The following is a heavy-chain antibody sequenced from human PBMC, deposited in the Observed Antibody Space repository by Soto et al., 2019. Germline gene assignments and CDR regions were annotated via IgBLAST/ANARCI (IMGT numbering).Heavy chain of an antibody. J-gene: IGHJ6*02. CDR2: ISSSSSYI. CDR1: GFTFSSYS. Sequence: KPGGSLRLSCAASGFTFSSYSMNWVRQAPGKGLEWVSSISSSSSYIYYADSVKGRFTISRDNAKNSLYLQMNSLRAEDTAVYYCARARSAGAYYGMDVWGQGTTVTVSS. D-gene: IGHD1-26*01. CDR3: ARARSAGAYYGMDV. V-gene: IGHV3-21*01.